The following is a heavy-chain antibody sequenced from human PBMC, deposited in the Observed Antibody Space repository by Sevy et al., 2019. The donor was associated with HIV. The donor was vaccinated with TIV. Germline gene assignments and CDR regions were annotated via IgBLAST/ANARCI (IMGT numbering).Heavy chain of an antibody. D-gene: IGHD5-12*01. Sequence: GSLRLSCTVSGGSISAYYWSWIRQPPGKPLEYIGYIYYTGSTNYNPSLKSRVTISVDTSKNQFSLKLNSVTAADTAVYFCARAPPVRSGDDSLNWFDPWGQGTLVTVSS. V-gene: IGHV4-59*01. CDR2: IYYTGST. J-gene: IGHJ5*02. CDR1: GGSISAYY. CDR3: ARAPPVRSGDDSLNWFDP.